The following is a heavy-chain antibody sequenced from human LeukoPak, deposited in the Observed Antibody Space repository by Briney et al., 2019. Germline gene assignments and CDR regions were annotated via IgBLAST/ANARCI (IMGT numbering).Heavy chain of an antibody. CDR2: ISTSSSYI. Sequence: GESLKISCAASGFPFNRFTMNWVRQAPGKGLEWVSSISTSSSYIYYADSVKGRFTISRHNAKNSLYLQLNSLRAEDMALYYCAKDKGRYYYYYMDVWGKGTTVTVSS. J-gene: IGHJ6*03. V-gene: IGHV3-21*04. CDR3: AKDKGRYYYYYMDV. CDR1: GFPFNRFT.